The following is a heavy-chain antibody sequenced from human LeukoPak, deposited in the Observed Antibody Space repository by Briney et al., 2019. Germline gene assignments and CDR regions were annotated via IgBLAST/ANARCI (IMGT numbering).Heavy chain of an antibody. CDR3: ARQERYSTPYY. J-gene: IGHJ4*02. CDR1: GGSISSSSYY. V-gene: IGHV4-39*01. CDR2: IYYSGSP. Sequence: PETLSLTCTVSGGSISSSSYYWAWLRQPPGKGLEWTGTIYYSGSPYYNPSLKSRVTISVDTSKNQFSLKLSSVTAADTAVYYCARQERYSTPYYWGQGTLVTVSS. D-gene: IGHD3-9*01.